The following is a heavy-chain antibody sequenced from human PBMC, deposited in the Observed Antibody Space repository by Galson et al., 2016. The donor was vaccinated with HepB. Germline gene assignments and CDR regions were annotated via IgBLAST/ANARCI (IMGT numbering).Heavy chain of an antibody. CDR1: GGSVTSSGYY. Sequence: ETLSLTCTVSGGSVTSSGYYWSWIRQPPGKALEWIGYIFHDGSTKYNPSLKSRLAISVDTSKNQFSLTLRSVTAADTAVYYCVRDGATVVTPFWFDPWGQGTLVTVSS. D-gene: IGHD4-23*01. CDR2: IFHDGST. CDR3: VRDGATVVTPFWFDP. V-gene: IGHV4-61*08. J-gene: IGHJ5*02.